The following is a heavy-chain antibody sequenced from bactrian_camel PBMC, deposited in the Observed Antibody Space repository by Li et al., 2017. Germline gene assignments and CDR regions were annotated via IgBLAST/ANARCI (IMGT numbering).Heavy chain of an antibody. CDR3: AADKWYHGGCQGDLTTDFTF. V-gene: IGHV3S63*01. CDR2: IWTGVDVP. Sequence: HVQLVESGGGSVQVGESLTLSCAADGYTNRDPWMMAWFRQVPGKDREGVARIWTGVDVPYYTDSVSGRFTISHDKARNTVYLEMNSLKPEDTAMYYCAADKWYHGGCQGDLTTDFTFWGQGTQVTVS. CDR1: GYTNRDPWM. D-gene: IGHD7*01. J-gene: IGHJ4*01.